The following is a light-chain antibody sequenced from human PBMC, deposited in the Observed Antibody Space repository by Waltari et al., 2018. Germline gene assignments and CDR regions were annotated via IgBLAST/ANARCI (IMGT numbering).Light chain of an antibody. CDR1: GSNLGAGSD. CDR2: GTS. CDR3: QSYDTSLSVV. Sequence: QSVLTQPPSVSGAPGPRVSISCTGRGSNLGAGSDVHWYQQHPGKAPKLLIYGTSTRPPGVPDRFFGSQSGTSASLAITALQAEDEAEYYCQSYDTSLSVVFGGGTKLTVL. V-gene: IGLV1-40*01. J-gene: IGLJ2*01.